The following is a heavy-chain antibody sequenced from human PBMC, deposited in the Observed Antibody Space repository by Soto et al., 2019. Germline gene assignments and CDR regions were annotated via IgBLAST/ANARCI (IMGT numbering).Heavy chain of an antibody. CDR2: IYYSGST. J-gene: IGHJ5*02. CDR3: ARGLSIAVAGSNWFDP. V-gene: IGHV4-61*01. CDR1: GGSFSSGSYY. Sequence: QVQLQESGPGLVKPSETLSLTCTVSGGSFSSGSYYWSWIRQPPGKGLEWIGYIYYSGSTNYNPSLESRVTISVDTSKNQFSLKLSSVTAADTAVYYCARGLSIAVAGSNWFDPWGQGTLVTVSS. D-gene: IGHD6-19*01.